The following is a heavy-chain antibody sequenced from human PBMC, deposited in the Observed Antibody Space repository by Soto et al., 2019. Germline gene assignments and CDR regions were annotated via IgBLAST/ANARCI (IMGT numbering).Heavy chain of an antibody. J-gene: IGHJ4*02. D-gene: IGHD3-22*01. CDR3: VKDRVIVVKGTFDY. CDR1: GFTFSSYA. CDR2: ISSNGGST. Sequence: GGSQRLSCSASGFTFSSYAVHWVRQAPGKGLEYVSAISSNGGSTYYADSVKGRFTISRDNSKNTLYLQMSSLRAEDTAVYYCVKDRVIVVKGTFDYWGQGTLVTVSS. V-gene: IGHV3-64D*08.